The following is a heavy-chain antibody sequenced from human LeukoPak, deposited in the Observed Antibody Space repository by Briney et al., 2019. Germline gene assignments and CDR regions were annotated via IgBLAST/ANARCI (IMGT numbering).Heavy chain of an antibody. D-gene: IGHD6-19*01. CDR2: IYYSGST. V-gene: IGHV4-61*08. CDR1: GGSISSGGYY. CDR3: ARDAYSSGWSYGMDV. J-gene: IGHJ6*02. Sequence: SETLSLTCTVSGGSISSGGYYWSWIRQPPGKGLEWIGYIYYSGSTNYNPSLKSRVTISVDTSKNQFSLKLSSVTAADTAVYYCARDAYSSGWSYGMDVWGQGTTVTVSS.